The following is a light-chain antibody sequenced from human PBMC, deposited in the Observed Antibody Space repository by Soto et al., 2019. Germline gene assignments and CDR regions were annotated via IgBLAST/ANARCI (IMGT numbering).Light chain of an antibody. CDR1: QSVSSSY. CDR2: GAS. Sequence: EIVLMQSPGTLSLSQGERATLSCRASQSVSSSYLAWYQQKPGQAPRLLIYGASSRATGIPDRFSGSGSGTDFTLTISRLEPEDFAVYYCQQYGSSPPWTFGQGTKVDIK. J-gene: IGKJ1*01. V-gene: IGKV3-20*01. CDR3: QQYGSSPPWT.